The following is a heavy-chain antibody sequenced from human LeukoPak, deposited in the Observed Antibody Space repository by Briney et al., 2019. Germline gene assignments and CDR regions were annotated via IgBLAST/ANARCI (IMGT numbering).Heavy chain of an antibody. CDR3: AKSPVDEDYYFDY. D-gene: IGHD5-12*01. J-gene: IGHJ4*02. V-gene: IGHV3-30*18. CDR2: ISYDGSNK. CDR1: GFTFSSYG. Sequence: GGSLRLSCAASGFTFSSYGMHWVRQAPGKGLEWVAVISYDGSNKYYADSVKGRFTISRDNSKNTLYLQMNSLRAEDTAVYYCAKSPVDEDYYFDYWGQGTLVTVSS.